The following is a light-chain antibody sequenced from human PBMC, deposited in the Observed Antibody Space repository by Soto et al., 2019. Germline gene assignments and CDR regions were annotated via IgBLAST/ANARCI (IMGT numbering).Light chain of an antibody. Sequence: MVLTQSPGTLSLSPGERATLSCRASQSVSSSYLAWYLQKPGQAPILLIYGASTRATGIPGRFSGSGSGTDFTLTISRLEPEDFAVYYCQQYGSSPGTFGQGTKVEIK. CDR3: QQYGSSPGT. V-gene: IGKV3-20*01. CDR1: QSVSSSY. CDR2: GAS. J-gene: IGKJ1*01.